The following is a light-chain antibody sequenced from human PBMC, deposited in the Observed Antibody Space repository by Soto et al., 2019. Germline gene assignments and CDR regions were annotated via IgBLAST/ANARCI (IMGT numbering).Light chain of an antibody. CDR2: DAS. CDR3: QQRRNWPIT. V-gene: IGKV3-11*01. J-gene: IGKJ5*01. Sequence: EIVLTQSPATLSLSPGERATLSCRASQSVSSYLAWYQKKPGQAPRLLIYDASNRATGIPARFSGSGSGTDFTLTISSLEPEDFAAYYCQQRRNWPITFGQGTRLEIK. CDR1: QSVSSY.